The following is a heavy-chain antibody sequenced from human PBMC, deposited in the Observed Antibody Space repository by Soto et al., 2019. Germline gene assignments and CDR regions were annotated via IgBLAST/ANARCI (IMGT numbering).Heavy chain of an antibody. CDR1: GGTFSRYS. J-gene: IGHJ6*02. CDR2: IIPIFGIA. D-gene: IGHD2-2*01. Sequence: QVQLVQSGAEVKKPGSSVKVSCKASGGTFSRYSITWVRQAPGHGLEWIGRIIPIFGIASYAQKFQGRVTTTADESKRTAYMELSSLRSDDTAVYYCAREDRDRETGLVPAAIDGMDVWGQGTTVTVSS. V-gene: IGHV1-69*08. CDR3: AREDRDRETGLVPAAIDGMDV.